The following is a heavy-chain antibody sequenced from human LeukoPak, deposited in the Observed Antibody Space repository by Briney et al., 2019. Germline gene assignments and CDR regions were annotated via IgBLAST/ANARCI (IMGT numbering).Heavy chain of an antibody. V-gene: IGHV4-39*01. CDR2: IYYSGST. J-gene: IGHJ4*02. CDR3: ARHDSSSGEDY. Sequence: SETLSLTCTVPGRSLSSSRYYWGWIRQPPGKGLECIGSIYYSGSTYYNPSLKSRVTISVDTSKNQFSLKLSSVTAADTAVYYCARHDSSSGEDYWGQGTLVTVSS. D-gene: IGHD6-19*01. CDR1: GRSLSSSRYY.